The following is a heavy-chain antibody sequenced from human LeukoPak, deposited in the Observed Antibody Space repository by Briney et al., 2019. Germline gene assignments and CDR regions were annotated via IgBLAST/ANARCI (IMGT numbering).Heavy chain of an antibody. CDR2: INHSGST. CDR3: ARTTDVRYFDY. J-gene: IGHJ4*02. CDR1: GGSFSGYY. D-gene: IGHD3-10*02. Sequence: KPSETLSLTCAVYGGSFSGYYWSWIRQPPGKGLEWIGEINHSGSTNYNPSLKSRVTISVDTSKNQFSLKLSSVTAADTAVYYCARTTDVRYFDYWGQGTLVTVSS. V-gene: IGHV4-34*01.